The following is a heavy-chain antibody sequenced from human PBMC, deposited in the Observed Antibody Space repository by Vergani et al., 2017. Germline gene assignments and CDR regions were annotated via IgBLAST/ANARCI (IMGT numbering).Heavy chain of an antibody. V-gene: IGHV3-30*18. Sequence: QVQLVESGGGVVQPGRSLRLSCAASGFTFSYYAMHWVRQAPGKGLEWVAVISYDGSNKYYADSVKGRFTISRDNSKNTLYLQMKSLRAEDTAVYYCAKDMFGDYGNFHYWGQGTLVTVSS. CDR1: GFTFSYYA. CDR3: AKDMFGDYGNFHY. CDR2: ISYDGSNK. D-gene: IGHD4-17*01. J-gene: IGHJ4*02.